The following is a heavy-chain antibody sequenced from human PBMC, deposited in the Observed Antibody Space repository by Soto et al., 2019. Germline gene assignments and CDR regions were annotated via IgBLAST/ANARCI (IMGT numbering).Heavy chain of an antibody. Sequence: EVQLLESGGGLVQPGGSLRLSCVASGFTFSNSIINWVRQAPGQGLEWVSSISGSSDFLYYADSVKGRFTISRDTATNSLYLQMNSLRAEDTAVYYCATSPWYAFDIWGQGTMVTVSS. CDR2: ISGSSDFL. V-gene: IGHV3-21*01. J-gene: IGHJ3*02. CDR3: ATSPWYAFDI. D-gene: IGHD2-2*01. CDR1: GFTFSNSI.